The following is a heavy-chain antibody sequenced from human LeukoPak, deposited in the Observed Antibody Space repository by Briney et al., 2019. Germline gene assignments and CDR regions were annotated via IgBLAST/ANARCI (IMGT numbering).Heavy chain of an antibody. Sequence: GGSLRLSCAASGFTFSSYGMHWVRQAPGKGLEWVAFIRYDGSNKYYADSVEGRFTISRDNSKNTLYLQMNSLRAEDTAVYYCAKDKGRTIFGVVIPFDPWGQGTLVTVSS. CDR1: GFTFSSYG. D-gene: IGHD3-3*01. J-gene: IGHJ5*02. CDR3: AKDKGRTIFGVVIPFDP. V-gene: IGHV3-30*02. CDR2: IRYDGSNK.